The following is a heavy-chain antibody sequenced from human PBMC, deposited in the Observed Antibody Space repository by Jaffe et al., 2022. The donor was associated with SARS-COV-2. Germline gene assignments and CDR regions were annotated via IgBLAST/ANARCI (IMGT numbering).Heavy chain of an antibody. D-gene: IGHD2-21*01. J-gene: IGHJ6*02. CDR3: ARLGDHGGDSGRQKYFYYGMDV. Sequence: EVQLVQSGAEVKKPGESLKISCKGSGYSFISHWIGWVRQMPGKGPEWMGIIYPGDSDIRYSPSFQGQVTISADKSISTAYLRWSSLKASDTAMYYCARLGDHGGDSGRQKYFYYGMDVWGQGTTVTVSS. CDR2: IYPGDSDI. CDR1: GYSFISHW. V-gene: IGHV5-51*01.